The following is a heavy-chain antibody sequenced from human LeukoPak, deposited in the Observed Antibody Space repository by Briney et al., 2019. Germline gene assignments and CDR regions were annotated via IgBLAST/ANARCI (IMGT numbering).Heavy chain of an antibody. Sequence: PSETLSLTCAVYGGSFSGYYWTWIRQPPGKGLEWIGEINHSGSTNYNPSLKSRVTIAVDTSKNQFSLKLSSMTAADTAVYYCARIPDIVGAISNACDIGGEGTRVTVS. V-gene: IGHV4-34*01. J-gene: IGHJ3*02. CDR2: INHSGST. D-gene: IGHD1-26*01. CDR3: ARIPDIVGAISNACDI. CDR1: GGSFSGYY.